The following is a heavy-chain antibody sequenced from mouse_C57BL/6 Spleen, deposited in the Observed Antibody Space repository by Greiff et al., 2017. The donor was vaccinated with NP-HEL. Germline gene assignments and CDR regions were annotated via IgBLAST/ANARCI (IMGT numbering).Heavy chain of an antibody. V-gene: IGHV1-82*01. CDR2: IYPGDGDT. D-gene: IGHD2-4*01. CDR1: GYAFSSSW. J-gene: IGHJ1*03. CDR3: AREGITTGWYFDV. Sequence: QVQLQQSGPELVKPGASVKISCKASGYAFSSSWMNWVKQRPGKGLEWIGRIYPGDGDTNYNGKFKGKATLTADKSSSTAYMQLSSLTSEDSAVYFCAREGITTGWYFDVWGTGTTVTVSS.